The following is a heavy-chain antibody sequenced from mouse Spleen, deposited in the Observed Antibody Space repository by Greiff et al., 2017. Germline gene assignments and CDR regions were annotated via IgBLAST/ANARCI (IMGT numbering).Heavy chain of an antibody. V-gene: IGHV5-9-3*01. D-gene: IGHD1-1*01. Sequence: EVQVVESGGGLVKLGGSLKLSCAASGFTFSSYAMSWVRQTPEKRLEWVATISSGGGNTYYPDSVKGRFTISRDNAKNTLYLQMSSLKSEDTAMYYCARQTTGRGFAYWGQGTLVTVSA. CDR3: ARQTTGRGFAY. CDR2: ISSGGGNT. J-gene: IGHJ3*01. CDR1: GFTFSSYA.